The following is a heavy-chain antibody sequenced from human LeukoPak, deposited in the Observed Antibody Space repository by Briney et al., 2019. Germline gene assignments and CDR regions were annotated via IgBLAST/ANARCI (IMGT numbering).Heavy chain of an antibody. CDR2: ISYDGSNK. Sequence: GGSLRLSCAASGFTFSSYAMHWVRQAPGKGLEWVAVISYDGSNKYYADSVKGRFTISRDNSKNTLYLQMNSLRAEDTAVYYCASEQWLVPGAFDIW. CDR1: GFTFSSYA. V-gene: IGHV3-30-3*01. J-gene: IGHJ3*02. D-gene: IGHD6-19*01. CDR3: ASEQWLVPGAFDI.